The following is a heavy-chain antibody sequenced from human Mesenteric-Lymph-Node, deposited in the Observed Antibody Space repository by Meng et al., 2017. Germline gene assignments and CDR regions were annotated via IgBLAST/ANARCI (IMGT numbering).Heavy chain of an antibody. V-gene: IGHV3-43D*03. CDR1: GFTFDDYA. CDR2: ISWDGGNT. CDR3: NSARMVRGYYYYGMDV. Sequence: GESLKISCSASGFTFDDYAMHWVRQAPGKGLEWVSLISWDGGNTYYADSVKGRFTISRDNAKNSLYLQMNSLRAEDTAVYYCNSARMVRGYYYYGMDVWGQGTTVTVSS. D-gene: IGHD3-10*01. J-gene: IGHJ6*02.